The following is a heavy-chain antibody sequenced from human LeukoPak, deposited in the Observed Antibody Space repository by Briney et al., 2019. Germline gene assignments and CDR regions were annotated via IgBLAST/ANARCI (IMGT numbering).Heavy chain of an antibody. Sequence: GGSLRLSCAASGFTFSDYTMNWVRQAPGKGLEWVSSISPSSSYMYYADSVKGRFTISRDNAKNSLYLQMNSLRAEDTAVYYCARDDKDGGYDLIGMDVWGQGTTVTVSS. CDR1: GFTFSDYT. CDR3: ARDDKDGGYDLIGMDV. CDR2: ISPSSSYM. J-gene: IGHJ6*02. D-gene: IGHD5-12*01. V-gene: IGHV3-21*01.